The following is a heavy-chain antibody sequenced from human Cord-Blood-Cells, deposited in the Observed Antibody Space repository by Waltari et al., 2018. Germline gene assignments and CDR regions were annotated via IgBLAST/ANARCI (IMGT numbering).Heavy chain of an antibody. CDR1: GGSFSGYY. D-gene: IGHD2-2*02. J-gene: IGHJ6*02. Sequence: QVQLQQWGAGLLKPSETLSLTCAVYGGSFSGYYWSWIRQPQGKGLEWIGEINHSGSTNYNPTLKSRVTISVDTAKNQFSLKLSSVTAADTAVYYCARGYCSSTSCYTPFYYYYGMDVWGQGTTVTVSS. CDR3: ARGYCSSTSCYTPFYYYYGMDV. V-gene: IGHV4-34*01. CDR2: INHSGST.